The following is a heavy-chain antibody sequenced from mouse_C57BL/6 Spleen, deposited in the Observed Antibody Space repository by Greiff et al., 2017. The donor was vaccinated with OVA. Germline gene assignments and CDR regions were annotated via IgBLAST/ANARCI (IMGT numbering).Heavy chain of an antibody. CDR2: IYPGDGDT. D-gene: IGHD1-1*01. CDR3: ARSHYYGSSHWYFDV. CDR1: GYAFSSYW. J-gene: IGHJ1*03. Sequence: QVHVKQSGAELVKPGASVKISCKASGYAFSSYWMNWVKQRPGKGLEWIGQIYPGDGDTNYNGKFKGKATLTADKSSSTAYMQLSSLTSEDSAVYFCARSHYYGSSHWYFDVWGTGTTVTVSS. V-gene: IGHV1-80*01.